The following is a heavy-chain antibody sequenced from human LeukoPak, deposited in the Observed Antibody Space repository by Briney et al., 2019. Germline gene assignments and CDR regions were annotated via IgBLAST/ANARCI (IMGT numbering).Heavy chain of an antibody. CDR2: INPNSGGT. CDR3: ARISFELRAPSFDP. CDR1: GYTFTGYY. D-gene: IGHD1-26*01. J-gene: IGHJ5*02. Sequence: ASVKVSCKASGYTFTGYYMHWVRQAPGRGLEWMGWINPNSGGTNYAQKFQGRVTMTRDTSISTAYMELSRLRSDDTAVYYCARISFELRAPSFDPWDQGTLVTVSS. V-gene: IGHV1-2*02.